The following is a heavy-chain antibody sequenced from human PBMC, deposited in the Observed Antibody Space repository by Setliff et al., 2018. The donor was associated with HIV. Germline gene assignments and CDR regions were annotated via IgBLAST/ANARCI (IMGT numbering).Heavy chain of an antibody. Sequence: LRLSCAASGFTFSSYWMSWVRQAPGKGLEWVANIKEDGSEKYSVDAGKGRFSIFRDNSNNSLYLQMNSLRAEDTAVYFCSRAASYYNFWSGYNPHAFDIWGQGTMVTVSS. CDR2: IKEDGSEK. CDR1: GFTFSSYW. D-gene: IGHD3-3*01. CDR3: SRAASYYNFWSGYNPHAFDI. V-gene: IGHV3-7*01. J-gene: IGHJ3*02.